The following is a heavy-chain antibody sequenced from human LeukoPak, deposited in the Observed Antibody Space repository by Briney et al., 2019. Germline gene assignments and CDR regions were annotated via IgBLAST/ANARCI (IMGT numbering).Heavy chain of an antibody. J-gene: IGHJ3*02. CDR1: GFIFSNYG. CDR3: AGGKQLRPRIAFDI. Sequence: PGGSLRLSCGASGFIFSNYGMHWVRQAPGKGLEWVAFIRYDGSSQSYADAVKGRFAISRDNSKNTMYLQMNSLRAEDTAVYYCAGGKQLRPRIAFDIWGQGTMVTVSS. CDR2: IRYDGSSQ. V-gene: IGHV3-30*02. D-gene: IGHD2-2*01.